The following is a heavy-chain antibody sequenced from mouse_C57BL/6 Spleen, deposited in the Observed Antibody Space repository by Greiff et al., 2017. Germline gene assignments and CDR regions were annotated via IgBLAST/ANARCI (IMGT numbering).Heavy chain of an antibody. CDR2: ISNGGGST. D-gene: IGHD1-1*01. V-gene: IGHV5-12*01. CDR3: ARHGDGSSSFDY. CDR1: GFTFSDYY. Sequence: EVKLVESGGGLVQPGGSLKLSCAASGFTFSDYYMYWVRQTPEKRLEWVAYISNGGGSTYYPATVKGRFTISRDNAKNTLYLQMSRLKSEDTAMYYCARHGDGSSSFDYWGQGTTLTVSS. J-gene: IGHJ2*01.